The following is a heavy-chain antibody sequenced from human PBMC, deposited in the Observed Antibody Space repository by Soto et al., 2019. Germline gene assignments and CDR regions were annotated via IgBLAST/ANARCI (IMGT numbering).Heavy chain of an antibody. CDR1: GFILNSYG. V-gene: IGHV3-23*01. CDR3: AKDGDLYSGYSDH. J-gene: IGHJ4*02. D-gene: IGHD5-12*01. CDR2: LTSGGGT. Sequence: EVQLLESGGGLVQPGGSLRLPCEASGFILNSYGMSWVRHAPGKRLEWVSTLTSGGGTHYADFVKGRFTISRENSKNTLYLHMNSLRAEDTAVYYCAKDGDLYSGYSDHWGQGTLVTGSS.